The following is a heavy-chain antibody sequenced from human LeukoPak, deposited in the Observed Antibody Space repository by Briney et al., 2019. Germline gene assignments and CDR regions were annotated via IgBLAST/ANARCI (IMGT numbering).Heavy chain of an antibody. V-gene: IGHV3-30-3*01. CDR2: ISYDGSNK. Sequence: GGSLRLSCAASGFTFSSYAMNWVRQAPGHGLESLAVISYDGSNKYYADSVKGRFTISRDNSKDALYLQMSSLRAEDTAVNYWAIDFGYSYGSYFLDYWGQGTVVTVPS. D-gene: IGHD5-18*01. J-gene: IGHJ4*02. CDR3: AIDFGYSYGSYFLDY. CDR1: GFTFSSYA.